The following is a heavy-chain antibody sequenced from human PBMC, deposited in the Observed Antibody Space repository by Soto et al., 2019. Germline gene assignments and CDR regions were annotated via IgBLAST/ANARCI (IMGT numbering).Heavy chain of an antibody. CDR3: TRSRVVVMTAVTGRWFAP. CDR2: INHSGST. J-gene: IGHJ5*02. Sequence: QVQLQQWGAGLLKPSETLSLTCAVSGGSFSNYYWTWIRQPPGKGLERIGDINHSGSTNYNPSLRSRATISAETSQNQFSLQLSSLTAADTAVYYCTRSRVVVMTAVTGRWFAPWGQGTLVPVSS. V-gene: IGHV4-34*01. CDR1: GGSFSNYY. D-gene: IGHD2-21*02.